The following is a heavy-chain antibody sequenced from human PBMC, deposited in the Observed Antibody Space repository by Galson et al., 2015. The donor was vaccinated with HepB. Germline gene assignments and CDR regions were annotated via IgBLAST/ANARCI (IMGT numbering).Heavy chain of an antibody. V-gene: IGHV3-23*01. D-gene: IGHD3-22*01. CDR1: GFTFNYHA. CDR3: AKDYLPYYDRWGSYSDLYYFDS. Sequence: SLRLSCAASGFTFNYHAMNWVRQAPGKGLEWVASISGSGSSTYYADSVKGRFTISRDNSLDTVDLQMASLRVDDTAVYFCAKDYLPYYDRWGSYSDLYYFDSWGQGTRVTVSS. CDR2: ISGSGSST. J-gene: IGHJ4*02.